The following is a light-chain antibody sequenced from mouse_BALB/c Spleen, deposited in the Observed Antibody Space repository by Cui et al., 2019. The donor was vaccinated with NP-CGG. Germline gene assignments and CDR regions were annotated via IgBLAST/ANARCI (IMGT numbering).Light chain of an antibody. CDR1: TGTVTTNNY. CDR3: ALWYSNHWV. CDR2: GTK. Sequence: QAVVTQESARTTSPGETVTLTCRSSTGTVTTNNYANWVQEKPGHLFTGLIGGTKNRAPGVPARFSGSLIGDKAALTITGAQTEDEAIYFCALWYSNHWVFGGGTKLTVL. V-gene: IGLV1*01. J-gene: IGLJ1*01.